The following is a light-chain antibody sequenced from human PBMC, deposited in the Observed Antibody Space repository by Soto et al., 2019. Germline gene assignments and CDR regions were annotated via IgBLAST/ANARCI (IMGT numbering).Light chain of an antibody. Sequence: DIVMTQSPDSLAVSLGERVTINCKSSQSVLYSSNNKDYLAWYQQRPGRPPKLLIYWASTRESGVPDRFSGSGSGTDFTLTISSLQAEDVAVYYCQQFGSSIPHTFGQGTKLEIK. CDR2: WAS. J-gene: IGKJ2*01. V-gene: IGKV4-1*01. CDR3: QQFGSSIPHT. CDR1: QSVLYSSNNKDY.